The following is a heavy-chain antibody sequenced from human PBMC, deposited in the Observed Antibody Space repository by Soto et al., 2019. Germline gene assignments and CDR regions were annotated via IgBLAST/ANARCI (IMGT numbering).Heavy chain of an antibody. J-gene: IGHJ3*01. CDR1: GGSINNYY. CDR2: MYKSGTT. CDR3: ASGRWLQLPTL. D-gene: IGHD5-12*01. V-gene: IGHV4-59*08. Sequence: PSETLSLTCTVSGGSINNYYWSWIRQFPGKGLEWIGYMYKSGTTNYNPSLESRVTISVDTSKTQFSLKVSSVTAADTAVYYCASGRWLQLPTLWGRGTMVT.